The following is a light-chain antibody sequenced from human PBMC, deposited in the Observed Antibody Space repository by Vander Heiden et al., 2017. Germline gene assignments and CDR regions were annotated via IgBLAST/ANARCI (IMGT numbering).Light chain of an antibody. CDR3: MQGTHWPLT. Sequence: VVMTQSPLSLPVPLGQPASISCRSSQSLVYRDGNTYLNWFQQRPGQSPRRLIYKVSNRDSGVPDRFSGSGSGTDFTLKISRVEAEDVGVYYCMQGTHWPLTFGQGTRLEIK. V-gene: IGKV2-30*01. CDR1: QSLVYRDGNTY. J-gene: IGKJ5*01. CDR2: KVS.